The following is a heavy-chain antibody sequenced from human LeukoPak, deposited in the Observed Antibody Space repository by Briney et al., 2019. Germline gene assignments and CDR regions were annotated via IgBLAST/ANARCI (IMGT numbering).Heavy chain of an antibody. D-gene: IGHD1-14*01. CDR3: ARHVGVWGPLREPYYFDY. CDR2: IYYSGST. Sequence: PSETLSLTCTVSGGSISSYYWSWIRQPPGKGLEWIGYIYYSGSTNYNPSLKSRVTISVDTSKNQFSLKLSSVTAADTAVYYCARHVGVWGPLREPYYFDYWGQGTLVTVSS. J-gene: IGHJ4*02. V-gene: IGHV4-59*08. CDR1: GGSISSYY.